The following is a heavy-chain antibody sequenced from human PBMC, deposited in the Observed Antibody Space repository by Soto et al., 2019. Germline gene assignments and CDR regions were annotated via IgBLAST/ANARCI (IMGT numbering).Heavy chain of an antibody. CDR1: GGSFSGYY. J-gene: IGHJ6*02. V-gene: IGHV4-34*01. CDR3: ARVRGSGSYSYYYYYYGMDV. CDR2: INHSGST. Sequence: PSETLSLTCAVYGGSFSGYYWSWIRQPPGKGLEWIGEINHSGSTNYNPSLKSRVTISVDTSKNQFSLKLSSVTAADTAVYYCARVRGSGSYSYYYYYYGMDVWGQGTTVTVSS. D-gene: IGHD3-10*01.